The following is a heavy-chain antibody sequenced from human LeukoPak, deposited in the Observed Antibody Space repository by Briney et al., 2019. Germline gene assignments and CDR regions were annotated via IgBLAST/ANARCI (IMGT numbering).Heavy chain of an antibody. J-gene: IGHJ4*02. V-gene: IGHV4-34*01. CDR2: INHSGST. CDR1: GGSFSGDY. D-gene: IGHD6-13*01. CDR3: ASGGISSSWPYFDS. Sequence: PSETLSLTCALYGGSFSGDYWSGIRRPPGKGLGWVGEINHSGSTNYKPSLKSRVTISVHTSKNQFSLKLSSVTAADTAVYYCASGGISSSWPYFDSWGEGSLVTVSS.